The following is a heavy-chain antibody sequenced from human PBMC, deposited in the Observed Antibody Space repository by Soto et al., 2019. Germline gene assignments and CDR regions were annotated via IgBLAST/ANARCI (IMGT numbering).Heavy chain of an antibody. D-gene: IGHD2-21*01. CDR3: ASEFRAYCGGDCYSAWFDP. J-gene: IGHJ5*02. V-gene: IGHV1-24*01. CDR1: GYTLTELS. CDR2: FDPEDGET. Sequence: ASVKVSCKVSGYTLTELSMHWVRQAPGKGLEWIGGFDPEDGETIYAQKFQGRVTMTEDTSTDTAYMELSSLRSEDTALYYFASEFRAYCGGDCYSAWFDPWGQGTLVTVSS.